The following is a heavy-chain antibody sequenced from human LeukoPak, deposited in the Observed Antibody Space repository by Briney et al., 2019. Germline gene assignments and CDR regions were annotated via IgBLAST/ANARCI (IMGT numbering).Heavy chain of an antibody. CDR2: INPNSGGT. V-gene: IGHV1-2*02. Sequence: ASVKVSCKASGYTFTGYYMHWVRQAPGQGLEWMGWINPNSGGTNYAQKFQGRVTMTRDTSISTAYMELSRLRSDDTAVYYCARGGIVVVVAATRPQKYGMDVWGKGTTVTVSS. CDR3: ARGGIVVVVAATRPQKYGMDV. CDR1: GYTFTGYY. J-gene: IGHJ6*04. D-gene: IGHD2-15*01.